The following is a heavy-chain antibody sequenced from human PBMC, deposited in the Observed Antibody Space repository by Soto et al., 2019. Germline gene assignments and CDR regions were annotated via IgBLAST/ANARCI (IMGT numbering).Heavy chain of an antibody. CDR1: GFTFRSHG. V-gene: IGHV3-33*01. J-gene: IGHJ4*02. CDR2: IGYDGSHQ. Sequence: QVKLVESGGGVVQPGRSLRLSCAASGFTFRSHGMHWVRQAPGKGLEWVAVIGYDGSHQYYGDSVKGRFTFSRENYKNMLSLQTNGLRVEYRAIYYGVMEGYGGEAPFDCGSQGTLVTVSS. D-gene: IGHD2-21*01. CDR3: VMEGYGGEAPFDC.